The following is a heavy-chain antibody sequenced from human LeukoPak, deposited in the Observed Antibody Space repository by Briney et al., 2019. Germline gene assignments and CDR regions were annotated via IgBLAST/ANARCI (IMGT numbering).Heavy chain of an antibody. J-gene: IGHJ1*01. V-gene: IGHV3-48*03. CDR1: GFTFSSYE. CDR2: ISSSGSTI. D-gene: IGHD3-9*01. CDR3: ARVAAYYDILTGYRAEYFQH. Sequence: GGSLRLSCAASGFTFSSYEMNWVRQASGKGLEWVSYISSSGSTIYYADSVKGRFTISRDNSKNTLYLQMNSLRAEDTAVYYCARVAAYYDILTGYRAEYFQHWGQGTLVTVSS.